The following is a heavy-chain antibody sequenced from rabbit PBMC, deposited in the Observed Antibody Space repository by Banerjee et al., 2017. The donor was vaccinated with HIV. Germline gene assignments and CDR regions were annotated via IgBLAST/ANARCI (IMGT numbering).Heavy chain of an antibody. CDR3: ARRDYTYGAGGYAPL. CDR1: GFSFSSNYY. J-gene: IGHJ4*01. D-gene: IGHD6-1*01. V-gene: IGHV1S40*01. Sequence: QSLEESGGDLVKPGASLTLTCTASGFSFSSNYYMCWVRQAPGKGLEWIACIYAGSSGSTYYASWAKGRFTISKPSSTTVTLQMTSLTAADTATYFCARRDYTYGAGGYAPLWGPGTLVTVS. CDR2: IYAGSSGST.